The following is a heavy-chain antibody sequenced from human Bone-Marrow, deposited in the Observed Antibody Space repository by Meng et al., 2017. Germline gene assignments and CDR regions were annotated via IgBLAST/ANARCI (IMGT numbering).Heavy chain of an antibody. Sequence: GESLKISCAASGFTFSSYGMNWVRQAPGKGLEWVSSISSSSSYIYYADSVKGRFTISRDNAKNSLYLQMNSLRAEDTAVYYCAREDYYDSSGYWGAFDIWGQGTMVTVSS. D-gene: IGHD3-22*01. CDR2: ISSSSSYI. CDR1: GFTFSSYG. J-gene: IGHJ3*02. CDR3: AREDYYDSSGYWGAFDI. V-gene: IGHV3-21*01.